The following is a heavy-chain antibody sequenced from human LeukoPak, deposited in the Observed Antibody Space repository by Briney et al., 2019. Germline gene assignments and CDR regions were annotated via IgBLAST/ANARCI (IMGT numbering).Heavy chain of an antibody. D-gene: IGHD6-19*01. CDR1: GYTFTNYW. CDR3: ARRGSGWYLFDY. Sequence: GESLKISCRGSGYTFTNYWIGWVRQMPGKGLEWMGIIYPGDSDTRYSPSFKGQVTISADRSISIAYLQWSSLKASDSVMYYCARRGSGWYLFDYWGQGTLVTVSS. CDR2: IYPGDSDT. J-gene: IGHJ4*02. V-gene: IGHV5-51*01.